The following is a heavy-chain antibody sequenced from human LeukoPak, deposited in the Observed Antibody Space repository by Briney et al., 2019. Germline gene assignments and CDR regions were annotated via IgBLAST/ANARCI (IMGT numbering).Heavy chain of an antibody. J-gene: IGHJ6*03. CDR1: GGSISGHY. Sequence: SETLSLTCTVSGGSISGHYWSWIRQPLGKGLEWIGYIYYSGYSNYNPSLKSRVTMSVDTSKNQFSLKLSSVTAADTAVYYCARGRNYMDVWGKGTTVTVSS. CDR3: ARGRNYMDV. V-gene: IGHV4-59*11. CDR2: IYYSGYS.